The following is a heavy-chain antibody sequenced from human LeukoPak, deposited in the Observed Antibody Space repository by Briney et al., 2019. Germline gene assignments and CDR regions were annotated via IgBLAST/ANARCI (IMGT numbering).Heavy chain of an antibody. CDR1: GFTFSSYA. Sequence: GGSLRLSCAASGFTFSSYAMHWVRQAPGKGLEWVSAISGSGGSTYYADSVKGRFTISRDNSKNTLYLQMNSLRAEDTAVYYCARSRFDYVGDYFDYWGQGTLVTVSS. J-gene: IGHJ4*02. V-gene: IGHV3-23*01. CDR3: ARSRFDYVGDYFDY. CDR2: ISGSGGST. D-gene: IGHD4-23*01.